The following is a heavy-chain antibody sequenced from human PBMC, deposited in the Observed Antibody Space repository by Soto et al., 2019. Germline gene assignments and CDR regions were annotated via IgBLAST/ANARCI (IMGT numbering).Heavy chain of an antibody. CDR3: AAITGCSGGSCYSRYYYGMDV. CDR1: GGTFSSYA. CDR2: IIPIFGTA. V-gene: IGHV1-69*06. J-gene: IGHJ6*02. Sequence: QVQLVQSGAEVQKPGSSVKVSCKASGGTFSSYAISWVRQAPGQGLEWMGGIIPIFGTANYAQKFQGRVTITADKSTSTAYMELSSLRSEDTAVYYCAAITGCSGGSCYSRYYYGMDVWGQGTTVTVSS. D-gene: IGHD2-15*01.